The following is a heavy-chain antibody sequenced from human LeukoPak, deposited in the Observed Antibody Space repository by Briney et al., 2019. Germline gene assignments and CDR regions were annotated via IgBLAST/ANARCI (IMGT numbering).Heavy chain of an antibody. CDR3: ARDWNYYDSSGYYHGRNPDAFDI. D-gene: IGHD3-22*01. CDR2: ISGYNGNT. J-gene: IGHJ3*02. V-gene: IGHV1-18*01. CDR1: GYTFTSYG. Sequence: ASVKVSCKASGYTFTSYGINWVRQAPGQGLEWMGWISGYNGNTNYAQKLQGRVTMTTDTSTSTAYMELRSLRSDDTAVYYCARDWNYYDSSGYYHGRNPDAFDIWGQGTMVTVSS.